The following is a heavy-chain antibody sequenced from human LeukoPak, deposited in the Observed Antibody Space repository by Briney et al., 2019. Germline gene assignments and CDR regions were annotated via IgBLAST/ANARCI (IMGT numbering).Heavy chain of an antibody. CDR3: ARVYGIYDSSGYSQRGYYYGMDV. CDR2: INPSGGST. V-gene: IGHV1-46*01. D-gene: IGHD3-22*01. CDR1: GYTFTSYY. Sequence: ASVKVSCKASGYTFTSYYMHWVRQAPGQGLEWMGIINPSGGSTSYAQKFQGRVTMTRDTSTSTVYMELSSLRSEDTAVYYCARVYGIYDSSGYSQRGYYYGMDVWGQGTTVTVS. J-gene: IGHJ6*02.